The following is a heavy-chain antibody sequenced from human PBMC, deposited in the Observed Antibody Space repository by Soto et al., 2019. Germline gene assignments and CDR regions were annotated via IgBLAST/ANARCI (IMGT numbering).Heavy chain of an antibody. J-gene: IGHJ6*02. D-gene: IGHD2-15*01. CDR1: GGSFSGYY. Sequence: KSSETLSLTCAVYGGSFSGYYWSWIRQPPGKGLEWIGEINHSGSTNYNPSLKSRVTISVDTSKNQFSLKLSSVTAADTAVYYCARVNRGGYYYGMDVWGQGTTVTVSS. V-gene: IGHV4-34*01. CDR2: INHSGST. CDR3: ARVNRGGYYYGMDV.